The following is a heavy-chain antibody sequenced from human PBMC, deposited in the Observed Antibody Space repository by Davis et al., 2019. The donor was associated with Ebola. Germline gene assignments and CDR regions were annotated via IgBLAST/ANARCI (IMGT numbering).Heavy chain of an antibody. CDR2: IKQEGSEK. Sequence: GESLKISCAASGFTFSSYWMSWVRQAPGKGLEWVANIKQEGSEKYYADSVKGRFTISRDNSKNTLYLQMNSLRAEDTAVYYCAKDLTFWRGCMDVWGQGTTVTVSS. D-gene: IGHD3-3*01. CDR1: GFTFSSYW. CDR3: AKDLTFWRGCMDV. J-gene: IGHJ6*02. V-gene: IGHV3-7*01.